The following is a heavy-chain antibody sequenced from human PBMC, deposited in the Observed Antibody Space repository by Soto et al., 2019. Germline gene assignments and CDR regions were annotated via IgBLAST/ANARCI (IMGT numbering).Heavy chain of an antibody. Sequence: GGSLRLSCAASGFTFSSYAMSWVRQAPGKGLEWVSAISGSGGSTYYADSVKGRFTISRDNSKNTLYLQMNSLRAEDTAVYYGAVPPADRIAVAGTGYWGQGTLVTVSS. CDR2: ISGSGGST. D-gene: IGHD6-19*01. J-gene: IGHJ4*02. CDR3: AVPPADRIAVAGTGY. CDR1: GFTFSSYA. V-gene: IGHV3-23*01.